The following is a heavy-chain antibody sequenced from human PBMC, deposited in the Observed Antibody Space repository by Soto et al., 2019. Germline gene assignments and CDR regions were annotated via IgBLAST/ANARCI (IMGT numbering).Heavy chain of an antibody. V-gene: IGHV1-3*04. Sequence: QVHLVQSGAEVKKPGASVKVSCKASGYTFTSYAIHWVRQAPGQRLEWMGWINTVDGNTKYSQNFQGRVTIPRDTSASTAYLGLSSLRSEDTAVYYCARESYSSSDNWFDSWGQGTLVTVSS. CDR1: GYTFTSYA. CDR3: ARESYSSSDNWFDS. J-gene: IGHJ5*01. CDR2: INTVDGNT. D-gene: IGHD6-13*01.